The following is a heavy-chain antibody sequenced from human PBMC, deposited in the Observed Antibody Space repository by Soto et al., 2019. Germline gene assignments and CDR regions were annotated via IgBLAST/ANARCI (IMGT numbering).Heavy chain of an antibody. J-gene: IGHJ6*03. V-gene: IGHV3-33*01. Sequence: GGSLRLSCAASGFTFSSYGMHWVRQAPGKGLEWVAVIWYDGSNKYYADSAKGRFTISRDNSKNTLYLQTNSLRAEDTAVYYCARDMRGWNYVYYYYYMDVWGKGTTVTVSS. CDR3: ARDMRGWNYVYYYYYMDV. CDR2: IWYDGSNK. CDR1: GFTFSSYG. D-gene: IGHD1-7*01.